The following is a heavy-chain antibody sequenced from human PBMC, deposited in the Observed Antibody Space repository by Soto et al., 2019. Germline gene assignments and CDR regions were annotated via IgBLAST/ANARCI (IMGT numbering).Heavy chain of an antibody. J-gene: IGHJ5*02. D-gene: IGHD3-3*01. CDR1: GYTFTSYG. V-gene: IGHV1-18*01. CDR3: ARVGLRYYDFWSGPNWFDP. CDR2: ISAYNGNT. Sequence: QVQLVQSGAEVKKPGASVKVSCKASGYTFTSYGISWVRQAPGQGLEWMGWISAYNGNTNYAQKLQGRVTMTTDTSTSTAYMELRSLRSDDTAVYYCARVGLRYYDFWSGPNWFDPWGQGTLVTVSS.